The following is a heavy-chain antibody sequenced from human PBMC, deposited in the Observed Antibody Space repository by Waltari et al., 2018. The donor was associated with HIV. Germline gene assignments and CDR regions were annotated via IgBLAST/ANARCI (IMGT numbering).Heavy chain of an antibody. D-gene: IGHD6-13*01. V-gene: IGHV4-61*01. CDR3: ATGGWQQLGGGNYFDP. Sequence: QVQLQASGAGLVKPSETLSLACTVSGGYVSSGNYYWRWIRPSPGKGLGWIGYIFYSGTMRFNPSLKGRVTMSVDTSNDQFSLRLRSVAAADAAVYYWATGGWQQLGGGNYFDPWGQGTLVTVSS. CDR2: IFYSGTM. J-gene: IGHJ5*02. CDR1: GGYVSSGNYY.